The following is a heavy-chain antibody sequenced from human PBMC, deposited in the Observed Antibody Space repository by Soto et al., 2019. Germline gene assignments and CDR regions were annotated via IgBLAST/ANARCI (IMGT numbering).Heavy chain of an antibody. Sequence: QITLKESGPTLVKPTQTLTLTCTFSGFSLSTSGVGVGWIRQPPGKALEWLGLIYWDDAKRYSPSLKSRLTITKDTSKTQVVLTRTNRSPVDTATYYCAHRRDYDILTGYPPFDPWGQGTLVTVSS. D-gene: IGHD3-9*01. CDR1: GFSLSTSGVG. CDR2: IYWDDAK. J-gene: IGHJ5*02. CDR3: AHRRDYDILTGYPPFDP. V-gene: IGHV2-5*02.